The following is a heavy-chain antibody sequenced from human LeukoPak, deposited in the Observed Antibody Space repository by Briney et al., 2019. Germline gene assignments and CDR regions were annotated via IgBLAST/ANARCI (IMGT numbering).Heavy chain of an antibody. J-gene: IGHJ4*02. Sequence: SVKVSCKASGGTFSSYPISLVRQAPGQGLEWMGRIIPIFGTANYAQKFQGRVTITADKSTSTAYMELSRLRSEDTAVYYCTRSLEPCYYYDRSGPDFDYWGQGTLVTVSS. CDR2: IIPIFGTA. V-gene: IGHV1-69*06. CDR3: TRSLEPCYYYDRSGPDFDY. D-gene: IGHD3-22*01. CDR1: GGTFSSYP.